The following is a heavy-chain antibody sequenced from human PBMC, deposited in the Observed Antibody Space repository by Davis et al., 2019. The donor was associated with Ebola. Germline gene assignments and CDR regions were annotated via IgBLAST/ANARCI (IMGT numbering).Heavy chain of an antibody. D-gene: IGHD2-2*01. CDR3: ARELYHPNYYYYYMDV. CDR1: GFISSSYW. J-gene: IGHJ6*03. Sequence: GESLKISCAASGFISSSYWMSWVRQAPGKGLEWVANIKEEGSEQYYVDSVKGRFTISRDNARNSLSLQMHSLRAEDTAVYYCARELYHPNYYYYYMDVWGKGTTVTASS. CDR2: IKEEGSEQ. V-gene: IGHV3-7*01.